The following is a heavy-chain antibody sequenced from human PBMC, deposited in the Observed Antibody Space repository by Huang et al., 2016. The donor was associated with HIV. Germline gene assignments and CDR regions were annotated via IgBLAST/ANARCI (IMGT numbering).Heavy chain of an antibody. CDR2: IYSSGTN. J-gene: IGHJ3*02. CDR3: ARGGAGSGWYGAAPTLDI. Sequence: QLQLQESGPGLVKPSETLSLTCTVSGDSIRSSGYYWGWVRQPPGQGLEWIGGIYSSGTNQHNPAFERRVSMAVDTSNNRFSLRLTYLTARDTAVYFWARGGAGSGWYGAAPTLDIWGQGTMVTVSS. CDR1: GDSIRSSGYY. V-gene: IGHV4-39*02. D-gene: IGHD6-19*01.